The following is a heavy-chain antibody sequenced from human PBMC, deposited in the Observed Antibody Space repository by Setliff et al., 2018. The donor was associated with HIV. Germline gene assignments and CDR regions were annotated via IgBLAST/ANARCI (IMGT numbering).Heavy chain of an antibody. D-gene: IGHD3-3*01. Sequence: SETLSLTCTVSGGSISSSNWWSWVRQPPGKGLEWIGEIYHGGSTNYNPSLKSRVTISVDKSKNQFSLKLSSATAADTAVYYCARRLQFLEFLHGVGGLDVWGQGTTVTVSS. V-gene: IGHV4-4*02. J-gene: IGHJ6*02. CDR2: IYHGGST. CDR1: GGSISSSNW. CDR3: ARRLQFLEFLHGVGGLDV.